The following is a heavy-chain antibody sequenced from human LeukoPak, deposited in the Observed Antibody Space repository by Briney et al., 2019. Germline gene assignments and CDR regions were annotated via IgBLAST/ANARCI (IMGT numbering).Heavy chain of an antibody. Sequence: ASVKVSCKASGGTFSSYAISWVRQAPGQGLEWMGGIIPIFGTANYAQKFQGRVTITADESTSTAYMELSSLRSEGTAVYYCARAFRRDYDFWSGYYLDYYYGMDVWGQGTTVTVSS. D-gene: IGHD3-3*01. CDR1: GGTFSSYA. CDR2: IIPIFGTA. J-gene: IGHJ6*02. V-gene: IGHV1-69*13. CDR3: ARAFRRDYDFWSGYYLDYYYGMDV.